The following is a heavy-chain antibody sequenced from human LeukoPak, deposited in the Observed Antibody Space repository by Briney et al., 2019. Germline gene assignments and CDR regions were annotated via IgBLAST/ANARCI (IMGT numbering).Heavy chain of an antibody. J-gene: IGHJ4*02. Sequence: SETLSLTCTVSGGSISSSSYYWGWGRQSPGTGLEWVGEINHSGSANYNPSLKSRVTISVAPSENQFSLKLSSVTAADTAVYYCARAGWFGELYGPLDYWGQGTLVTVSS. V-gene: IGHV4-39*07. CDR1: GGSISSSSYY. D-gene: IGHD3-10*01. CDR2: INHSGSA. CDR3: ARAGWFGELYGPLDY.